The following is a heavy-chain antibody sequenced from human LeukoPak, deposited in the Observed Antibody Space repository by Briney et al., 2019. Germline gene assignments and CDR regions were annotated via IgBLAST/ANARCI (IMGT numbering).Heavy chain of an antibody. Sequence: GGSLRLSCAASGFTLSSYWMSWVRQAPGKGLEWVANIKEDGSDKYYVASVEGRFTIFRDNAKNLLYLQMNSLRVEDTAVYYCARYSWTETTWLWGQGTLVTVSS. CDR1: GFTLSSYW. CDR2: IKEDGSDK. CDR3: ARYSWTETTWL. J-gene: IGHJ4*02. D-gene: IGHD4-17*01. V-gene: IGHV3-7*01.